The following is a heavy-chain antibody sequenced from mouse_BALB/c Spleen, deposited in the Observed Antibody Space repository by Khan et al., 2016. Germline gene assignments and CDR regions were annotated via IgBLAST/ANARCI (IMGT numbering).Heavy chain of an antibody. J-gene: IGHJ1*01. D-gene: IGHD1-1*01. Sequence: VQLQQSGAELVRSGASVKLSCTASGFNIKDYYMHWVKQRPEQGLAWIGWIDPENGDTEYVPKFQGKATMTADTSSNTAYLQLSSLTSEDTAVYYCKVITVVAHFDVWGAGTTVTVSS. V-gene: IGHV14-4*02. CDR2: IDPENGDT. CDR3: KVITVVAHFDV. CDR1: GFNIKDYY.